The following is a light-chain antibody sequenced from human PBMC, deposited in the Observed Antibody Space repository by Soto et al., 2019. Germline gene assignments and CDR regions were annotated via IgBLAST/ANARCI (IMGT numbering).Light chain of an antibody. CDR1: QSISNW. Sequence: EIRVSLSPSTLPASEGDRVTITCRASQSISNWLALYQQKPGTAPKVLIYHASNLQSGVPSRFSGSGSGTEFTLTISSLQPDDFATYYCQQYIIYSFGQGTKVDIK. CDR3: QQYIIYS. J-gene: IGKJ1*01. V-gene: IGKV1-5*01. CDR2: HAS.